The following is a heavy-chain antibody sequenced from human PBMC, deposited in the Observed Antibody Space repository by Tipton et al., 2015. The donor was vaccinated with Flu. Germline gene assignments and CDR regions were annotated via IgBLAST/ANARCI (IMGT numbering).Heavy chain of an antibody. CDR3: ARAPYTSGWFWFDP. J-gene: IGHJ5*02. Sequence: TLSLTCAVSGDSMSSSHWWSWVRQSPGKGLEWIGEISHSGSTNYNPSLKSRLSISVDKSKNHFSVRLSSVTVADTAVYFCARAPYTSGWFWFDPWGQGALVTVSS. CDR1: GDSMSSSHW. V-gene: IGHV4-4*01. CDR2: ISHSGST. D-gene: IGHD6-19*01.